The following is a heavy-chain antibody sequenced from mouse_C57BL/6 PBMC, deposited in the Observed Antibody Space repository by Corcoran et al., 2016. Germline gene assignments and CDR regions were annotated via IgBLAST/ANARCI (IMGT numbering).Heavy chain of an antibody. J-gene: IGHJ4*01. D-gene: IGHD2-1*01. CDR1: GYTFTDYY. CDR2: IYPGSGNT. Sequence: QIQLQQSGPELVKPGASVKISCKASGYTFTDYYINLVKQRPGQGLEWIGWIYPGSGNTKYNEKFKGKATLTVDTSSSTAYMQLSSLTSEDSAVYLCARQQIYYGNPYAMDYWGQGTSVTVSS. CDR3: ARQQIYYGNPYAMDY. V-gene: IGHV1-84*01.